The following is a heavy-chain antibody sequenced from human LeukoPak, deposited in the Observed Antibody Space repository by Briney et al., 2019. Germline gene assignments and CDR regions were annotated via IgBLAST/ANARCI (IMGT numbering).Heavy chain of an antibody. V-gene: IGHV3-48*01. J-gene: IGHJ4*02. D-gene: IGHD6-6*01. CDR1: GFTFSSYS. CDR2: ISSSSSTI. CDR3: ARPSERFEYSSSSDY. Sequence: GGSLRLSCAASGFTFSSYSMNWVRQAPGKGLEWVSYISSSSSTIYYADSVKGRFTISRDNAKNSLYLQMNSLRAEDTAVYYCARPSERFEYSSSSDYWGQGTLVTVSS.